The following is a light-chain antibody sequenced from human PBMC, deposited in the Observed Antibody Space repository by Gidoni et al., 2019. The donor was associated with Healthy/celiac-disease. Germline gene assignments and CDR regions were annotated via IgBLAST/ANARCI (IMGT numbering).Light chain of an antibody. CDR2: YDS. Sequence: SSVLTQPPSVSVAPGKTARITCGGNNIGSKSVHWYQQKPGQAPVLVIYYDSDRPSGIPERFSGSNSGNTATLTISRVEAGDEADYYCQVWDSSVVFGGGTKLTVL. J-gene: IGLJ2*01. CDR1: NIGSKS. CDR3: QVWDSSVV. V-gene: IGLV3-21*04.